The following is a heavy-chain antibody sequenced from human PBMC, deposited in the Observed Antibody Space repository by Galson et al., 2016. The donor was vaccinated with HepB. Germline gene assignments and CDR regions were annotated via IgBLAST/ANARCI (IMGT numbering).Heavy chain of an antibody. Sequence: TLSLTCTVSGDFISNGPYYWTWIRQHPGKGLEWIGYINYSGTTYYNLSLKSRVTISIDASKHLFYLKLSSVTAADTAVYYCARVSSSIGNWFDTWGQGTLVTVSS. J-gene: IGHJ5*02. CDR3: ARVSSSIGNWFDT. CDR1: GDFISNGPYY. CDR2: INYSGTT. D-gene: IGHD2/OR15-2a*01. V-gene: IGHV4-31*03.